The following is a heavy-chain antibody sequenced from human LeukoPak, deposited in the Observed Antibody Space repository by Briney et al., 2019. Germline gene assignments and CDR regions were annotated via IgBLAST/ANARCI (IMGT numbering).Heavy chain of an antibody. D-gene: IGHD3-22*01. CDR3: ARGSNYYDSSGYYHASLKYYYYGMDV. J-gene: IGHJ6*02. V-gene: IGHV1-69*13. CDR1: GGTFSSYA. Sequence: VASVKVSCKASGGTFSSYAISWVRQAPGQGLEWMGGIIPIFGTANYAQKFQGRVTITADESTSTAYMELSSLRSEDTAVYYCARGSNYYDSSGYYHASLKYYYYGMDVWGQGTTVTVSS. CDR2: IIPIFGTA.